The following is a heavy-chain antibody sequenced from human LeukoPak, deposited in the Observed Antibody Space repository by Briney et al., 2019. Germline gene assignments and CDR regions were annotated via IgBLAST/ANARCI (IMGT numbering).Heavy chain of an antibody. J-gene: IGHJ6*03. D-gene: IGHD5-12*01. CDR2: IYYSGST. CDR3: ARADSGYAYYYYYYYMDV. CDR1: GGSISNYY. Sequence: SETLSLTCTVSGGSISNYYWSWIRQPPGKGLEWIGYIYYSGSTNYNPSLKSRVTISVDTSKNQFSLKLSSVTAADTAVYYCARADSGYAYYYYYYYMDVWGKGTTVTVSS. V-gene: IGHV4-59*01.